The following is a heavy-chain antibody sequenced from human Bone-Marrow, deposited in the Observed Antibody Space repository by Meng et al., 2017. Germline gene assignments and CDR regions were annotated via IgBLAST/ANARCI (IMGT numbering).Heavy chain of an antibody. D-gene: IGHD3-10*01. Sequence: GRMVGAGGGLVKPGGSLRLYCAASGFTFSSYSMTWVRQAPGKGLEWVSSISSSSSYIYYADSVKGRFTISRDNAKNSLYLQMNSLRAEDTAVYYCARDARFGELVCDYWGQGTLVTVSS. CDR3: ARDARFGELVCDY. V-gene: IGHV3-21*01. J-gene: IGHJ4*02. CDR2: ISSSSSYI. CDR1: GFTFSSYS.